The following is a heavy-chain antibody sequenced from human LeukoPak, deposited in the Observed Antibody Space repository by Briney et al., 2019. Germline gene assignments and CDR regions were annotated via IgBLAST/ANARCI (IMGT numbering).Heavy chain of an antibody. CDR1: GYSISSGYY. J-gene: IGHJ3*02. CDR2: IYYSGST. Sequence: KTSETLSLTCTVSGYSISSGYYWGWIRQPPGKGLEWIGYIYYSGSTNYNPPLKSRVTISVDTSKNQFSLKLSSVTAADTAVYYCARDPTLPLGAFDIWGQGTMVTVSS. V-gene: IGHV4-61*01. CDR3: ARDPTLPLGAFDI. D-gene: IGHD2-15*01.